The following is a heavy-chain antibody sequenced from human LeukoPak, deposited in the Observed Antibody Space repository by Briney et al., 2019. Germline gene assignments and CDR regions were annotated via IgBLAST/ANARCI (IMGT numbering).Heavy chain of an antibody. D-gene: IGHD2-2*01. CDR3: ARPVVERGGDAFDI. CDR1: GGSISSSSYY. CDR2: IYYSGST. V-gene: IGHV4-39*01. J-gene: IGHJ3*02. Sequence: SETLSLTCTVSGGSISSSSYYWGWIRQPPGRGLEWIGSIYYSGSTYYNPSLKSRVTISVDTSKNQFSLKLSSVTAADTAVYYCARPVVERGGDAFDIWGQGTMVTVSS.